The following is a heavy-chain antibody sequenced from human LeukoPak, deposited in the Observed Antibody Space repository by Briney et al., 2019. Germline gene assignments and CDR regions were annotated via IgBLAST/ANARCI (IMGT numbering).Heavy chain of an antibody. CDR3: ARDLRLRGIDY. CDR2: INTDGSST. D-gene: IGHD6-25*01. J-gene: IGHJ4*02. CDR1: GFTFSSYW. Sequence: RAGGSLRLSCAASGFTFSSYWMHWVRQAPGKGLVWVSRINTDGSSTIYADSVKGRFTISRDNAKNTLYLQMNSLRAEDTAVYYCARDLRLRGIDYWGQGTLVTVSS. V-gene: IGHV3-74*01.